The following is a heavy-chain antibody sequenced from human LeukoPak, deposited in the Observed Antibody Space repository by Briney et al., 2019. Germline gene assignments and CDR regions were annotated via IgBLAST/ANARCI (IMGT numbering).Heavy chain of an antibody. D-gene: IGHD6-13*01. CDR1: GFTFSSYS. Sequence: GGSLRLSCAASGFTFSSYSMNWVRQAPGKGLKYVSDISTSGGTTYYVDSVKGRFTISRDNSKNTLYLQMSSLRPEDTAVYYCVKDAITAAGIGAFDIWGQGTMVTVSS. CDR3: VKDAITAAGIGAFDI. V-gene: IGHV3-64D*09. CDR2: ISTSGGTT. J-gene: IGHJ3*02.